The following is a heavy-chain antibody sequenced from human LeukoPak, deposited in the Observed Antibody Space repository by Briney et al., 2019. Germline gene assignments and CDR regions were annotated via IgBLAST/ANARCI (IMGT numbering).Heavy chain of an antibody. CDR1: GFTFSSYG. CDR3: ATGYCSGGSCYPPTY. J-gene: IGHJ4*02. Sequence: GGSLRLSCAASGFTFSSYGMHWVRQAPGKGLEWVAVIWYDGSNKYYADSVKGRFTISRDNSKNTLYLQMKSLRAEDTAVYYCATGYCSGGSCYPPTYWGQGTLVTVSS. CDR2: IWYDGSNK. D-gene: IGHD2-15*01. V-gene: IGHV3-33*01.